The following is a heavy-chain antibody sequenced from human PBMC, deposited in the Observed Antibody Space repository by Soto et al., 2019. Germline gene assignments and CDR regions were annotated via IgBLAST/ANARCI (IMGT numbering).Heavy chain of an antibody. CDR1: GFTFSSYS. Sequence: GGSLRLSCAASGFTFSSYSMNWVRQAPGKGLEWVSSISSSSTYIYYADSAKGRFTISRDNAKNSLFLQMNSLRDEDTAVYYCARDYGGNSAFDYWGQGTLVTVSS. CDR3: ARDYGGNSAFDY. CDR2: ISSSSTYI. D-gene: IGHD4-17*01. V-gene: IGHV3-21*01. J-gene: IGHJ4*02.